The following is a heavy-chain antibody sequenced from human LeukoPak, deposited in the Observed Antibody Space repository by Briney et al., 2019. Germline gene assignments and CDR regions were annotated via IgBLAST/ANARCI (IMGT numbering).Heavy chain of an antibody. CDR3: ARGSYCGSTNCXGFDY. Sequence: PSETLSLTCAVYGGSFSGYYWSWIRQPPGKGLEWIGEINHSGSTNYNPSLKSRVTLSVDTSRPQFSLTLKSVTAADTAVYYCARGSYCGSTNCXGFDYWGXGSLVTVS. V-gene: IGHV4-34*01. D-gene: IGHD2-2*01. J-gene: IGHJ4*01. CDR2: INHSGST. CDR1: GGSFSGYY.